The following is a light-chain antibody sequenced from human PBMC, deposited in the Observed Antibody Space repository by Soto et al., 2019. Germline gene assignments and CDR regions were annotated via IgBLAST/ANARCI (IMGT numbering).Light chain of an antibody. CDR1: GSNIGSNY. Sequence: QSVLTQPPSASGTPGQGVTISCSGSGSNIGSNYVYWYRQVPETAPKVLIYRDDQRPSGVSDRFSGSKSGSSASLAISGLRSEVEADYYGAAWDDSLHGVVFGGGTNVTVL. CDR3: AAWDDSLHGVV. J-gene: IGLJ2*01. CDR2: RDD. V-gene: IGLV1-47*01.